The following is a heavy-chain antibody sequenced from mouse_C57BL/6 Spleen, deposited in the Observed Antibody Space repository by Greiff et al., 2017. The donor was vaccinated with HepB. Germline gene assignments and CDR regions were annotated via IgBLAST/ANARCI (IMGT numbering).Heavy chain of an antibody. CDR3: AREGVRDYAMDY. J-gene: IGHJ4*01. CDR2: INPGSGGT. CDR1: GYAFTNYL. V-gene: IGHV1-54*01. D-gene: IGHD2-14*01. Sequence: QVQLQQSGAELVRPGTSVKVSCKASGYAFTNYLIEWVKQRPGQGLEWIGVINPGSGGTNYNEKFKGKATLTADKSSSTAYMQLSSLTSEDSAVYFCAREGVRDYAMDYWGQGTSVTVSS.